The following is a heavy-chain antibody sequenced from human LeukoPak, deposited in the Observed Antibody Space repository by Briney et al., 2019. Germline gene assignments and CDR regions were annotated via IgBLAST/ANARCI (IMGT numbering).Heavy chain of an antibody. CDR1: GFTFDDYA. Sequence: GGSLRLSCAASGFTFDDYAMHWVRQAPGKGLEGVSGISWNSGSIGYADSVKGRFTISRDNAKNSLYLQMNSLRAEDTALYYCAKDFVPIGVVPVLYAFDIWGQGTMVTVSS. D-gene: IGHD2-2*01. J-gene: IGHJ3*02. CDR2: ISWNSGSI. V-gene: IGHV3-9*01. CDR3: AKDFVPIGVVPVLYAFDI.